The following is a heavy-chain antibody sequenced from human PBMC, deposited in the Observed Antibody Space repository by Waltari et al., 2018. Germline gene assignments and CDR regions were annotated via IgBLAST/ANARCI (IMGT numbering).Heavy chain of an antibody. CDR2: VSYIGGT. CDR3: ARGFYYDNTAYFDY. Sequence: QVQLQESGPGLVKPWATLSLPCTVPGGSIRPFYWSWIRPTPGKGLEWIAFVSYIGGTKYNPSLKGRGTISADTSNNHFSLQLSSVTAADTAIYYCARGFYYDNTAYFDYWGQGILVIVSS. CDR1: GGSIRPFY. D-gene: IGHD3-22*01. J-gene: IGHJ4*02. V-gene: IGHV4-59*01.